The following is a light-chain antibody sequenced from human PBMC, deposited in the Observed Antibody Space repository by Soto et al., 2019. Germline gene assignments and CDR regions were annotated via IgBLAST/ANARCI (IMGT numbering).Light chain of an antibody. Sequence: QSALTQPASVSGSPGQSITISCTGTSSEIVAYNFVSWYQQHPGQAPKLMLYDVNIRPSGVSNSFSGSKSGNTASLTISGIQAEDEADYYCTSWTTSTTMIFGGGTTVTVL. CDR3: TSWTTSTTMI. J-gene: IGLJ2*01. V-gene: IGLV2-14*03. CDR2: DVN. CDR1: SSEIVAYNF.